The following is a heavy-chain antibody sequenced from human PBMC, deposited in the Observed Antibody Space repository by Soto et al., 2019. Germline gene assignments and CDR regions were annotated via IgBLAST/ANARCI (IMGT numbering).Heavy chain of an antibody. CDR2: LSHDGSNK. D-gene: IGHD1-26*01. Sequence: GGSLRPSCEASGFIFIAFGLHWARQAPGKGLEWVAFLSHDGSNKYYADSVRGRFTISRDNSKNTVYLQMNSLRPDDTAVYYCARYRDGGTYTYFDNWGQGTRVTVSS. CDR1: GFIFIAFG. CDR3: ARYRDGGTYTYFDN. V-gene: IGHV3-30*03. J-gene: IGHJ4*02.